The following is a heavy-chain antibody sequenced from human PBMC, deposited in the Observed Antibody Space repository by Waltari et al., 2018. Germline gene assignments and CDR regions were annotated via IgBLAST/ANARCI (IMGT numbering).Heavy chain of an antibody. CDR2: INHSGST. J-gene: IGHJ5*02. CDR3: ARGLVSWDNWFDP. CDR1: GGSFSGYY. V-gene: IGHV4-34*01. Sequence: QVQLQQWGAGLLKPSETLSLTCAVYGGSFSGYYWSWIRPPPGKGLEWIGEINHSGSTNYNPSLKSRVTISVDTSKNQFSLKLSSVTAADTAVYYCARGLVSWDNWFDPWGQGTLVTVSS. D-gene: IGHD7-27*01.